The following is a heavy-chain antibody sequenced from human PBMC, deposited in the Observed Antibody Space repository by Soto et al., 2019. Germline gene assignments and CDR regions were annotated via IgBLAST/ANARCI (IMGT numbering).Heavy chain of an antibody. J-gene: IGHJ4*02. V-gene: IGHV4-30-2*01. CDR3: ARERDILTGYWVDY. CDR2: IYHSGST. CDR1: GGSISSGGYS. D-gene: IGHD3-9*01. Sequence: PSETLSLTCAVSGGSISSGGYSWIWIRQPPGKGLEWIGYIYHSGSTYYNPSLKSRVTISVDRSKNQFSLKLSSVTAADTAVYYCARERDILTGYWVDYWGQGTLVTVSS.